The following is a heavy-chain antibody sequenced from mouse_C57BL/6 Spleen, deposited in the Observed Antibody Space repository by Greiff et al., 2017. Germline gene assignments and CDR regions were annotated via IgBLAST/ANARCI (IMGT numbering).Heavy chain of an antibody. CDR3: ARYSPPLTTVVDYYSMDY. V-gene: IGHV1-81*01. CDR2: IYPRSGNT. Sequence: VKLQQSGAELARPGASVKLSCKASGYTFTSYGISWVKQRTGQGLEWIGEIYPRSGNTYYNEKFKGKATLTADKSSSTAYMELRILTSEYSAVYFCARYSPPLTTVVDYYSMDYWGQGTSVTVAS. CDR1: GYTFTSYG. D-gene: IGHD1-1*01. J-gene: IGHJ4*01.